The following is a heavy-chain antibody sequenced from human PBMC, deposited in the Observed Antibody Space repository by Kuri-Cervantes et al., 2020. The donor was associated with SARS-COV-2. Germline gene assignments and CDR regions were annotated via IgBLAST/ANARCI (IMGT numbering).Heavy chain of an antibody. D-gene: IGHD3-22*01. CDR2: IYYSGST. Sequence: SCTVSGGSISSGDYYRSWIRQPPGKGLEWIGYIYYSGSTYYNPSLKSRVTISVDTSKNQFSLKLRSVTAADTAVYYCARVHSSGYFEWFDPWGQGTLVTVSS. J-gene: IGHJ5*02. CDR1: GGSISSGDYY. V-gene: IGHV4-30-4*08. CDR3: ARVHSSGYFEWFDP.